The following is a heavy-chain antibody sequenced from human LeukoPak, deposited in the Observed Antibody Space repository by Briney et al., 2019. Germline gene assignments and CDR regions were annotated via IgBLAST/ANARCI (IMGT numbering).Heavy chain of an antibody. CDR3: ARDLCSGGSCLNHDAFDI. CDR2: ISSSSSYI. J-gene: IGHJ3*02. D-gene: IGHD2-15*01. Sequence: GGSLRLSCAASGFTFSSYSMNWVRQAPGKGLEWVSSISSSSSYIYYADSVKGRFTISRDNAKNSLYLQMNSLRAEDTAVYYCARDLCSGGSCLNHDAFDIWGQGTMVTVSS. V-gene: IGHV3-21*01. CDR1: GFTFSSYS.